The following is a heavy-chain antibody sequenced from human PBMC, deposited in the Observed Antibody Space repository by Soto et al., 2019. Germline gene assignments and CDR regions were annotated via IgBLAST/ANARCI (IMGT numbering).Heavy chain of an antibody. Sequence: GGSLRLSCEASGFTFNDYSMDWVRQAPEKGLEWVSSISSSGTYIYYADSVKGRFAISRDNANNVMYLQMDTLRAEDTAVYYCVRAGHVFDVHYYGMDLWGQVTTVTVPS. D-gene: IGHD3-10*01. J-gene: IGHJ6*02. V-gene: IGHV3-21*01. CDR2: ISSSGTYI. CDR1: GFTFNDYS. CDR3: VRAGHVFDVHYYGMDL.